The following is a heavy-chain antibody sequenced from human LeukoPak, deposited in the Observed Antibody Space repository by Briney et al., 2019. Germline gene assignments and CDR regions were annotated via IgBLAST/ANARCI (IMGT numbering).Heavy chain of an antibody. CDR2: ISSSSSYI. CDR3: ARDMSIAVAGH. J-gene: IGHJ4*02. V-gene: IGHV3-21*01. D-gene: IGHD6-19*01. CDR1: GFTFSSYS. Sequence: GGSLRLSCAASGFTFSSYSMNWVRQAPGKGLEWVSSISSSSSYIYYADSVKGRFTISRDNAKNSLYLQMNSLRAEDTAVYYCARDMSIAVAGHCGQGTLVTVSS.